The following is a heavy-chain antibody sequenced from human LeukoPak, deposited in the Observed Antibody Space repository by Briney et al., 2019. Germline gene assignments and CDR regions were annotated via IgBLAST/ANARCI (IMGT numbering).Heavy chain of an antibody. J-gene: IGHJ6*03. Sequence: ASVKVSCKASGYTFTGYYMQWVRQAPGQGLEWMGWISAYNGNTNYAQKLQGRVTMTTDTSTSTAYMELRSLRSDDTAVYYCARGSYAPYYYYMDVWGKGTTVTVSS. D-gene: IGHD1-26*01. CDR3: ARGSYAPYYYYMDV. V-gene: IGHV1-18*04. CDR2: ISAYNGNT. CDR1: GYTFTGYY.